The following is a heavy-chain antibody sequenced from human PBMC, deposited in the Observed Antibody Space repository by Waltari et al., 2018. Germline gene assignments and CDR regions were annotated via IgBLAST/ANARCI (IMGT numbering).Heavy chain of an antibody. J-gene: IGHJ6*02. CDR1: GDSVSSNSAA. CDR2: TYYRSKWYN. CDR3: AREDTSSSWYYYYGMDV. Sequence: GLVKPSQTLSLTCAISGDSVSSNSAAWNWIRQSPSRGLEWLGRTYYRSKWYNDYAVSVKSRITINPDTSKNQFSLQLNSVTPEDTAVYYCAREDTSSSWYYYYGMDVWGQGTTVTVSS. V-gene: IGHV6-1*02. D-gene: IGHD6-13*01.